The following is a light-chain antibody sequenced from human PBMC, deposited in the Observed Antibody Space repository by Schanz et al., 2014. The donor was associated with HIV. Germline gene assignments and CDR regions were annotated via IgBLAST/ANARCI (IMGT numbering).Light chain of an antibody. CDR3: ASYTDSITVV. Sequence: QSALTQPASVSGSPGQSITISCTGTNSDVGNYNFVSWYQQHPGKAPTLMIYDVSVRPSGVSHRFSGSKSDNTASLTISGLQAEDEADYYCASYTDSITVVFGTATKLTVL. V-gene: IGLV2-14*03. CDR1: NSDVGNYNF. CDR2: DVS. J-gene: IGLJ1*01.